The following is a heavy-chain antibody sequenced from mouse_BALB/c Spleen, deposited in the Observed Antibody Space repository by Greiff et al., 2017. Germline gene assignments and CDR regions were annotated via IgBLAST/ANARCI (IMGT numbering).Heavy chain of an antibody. D-gene: IGHD1-1*01. CDR1: GFTFSSFG. V-gene: IGHV5-17*02. CDR3: AREGGYYGSSYHYYAMDY. J-gene: IGHJ4*01. CDR2: ISSGSSTI. Sequence: EVQRVESGGGLVQPGGSRKLSCAASGFTFSSFGMHWVRQAPEKGLEWVAYISSGSSTIYYADTVKGRFTISRDNPKNTLFLQMTSLRSEDTAMYYCAREGGYYGSSYHYYAMDYWGQGTSVTVSS.